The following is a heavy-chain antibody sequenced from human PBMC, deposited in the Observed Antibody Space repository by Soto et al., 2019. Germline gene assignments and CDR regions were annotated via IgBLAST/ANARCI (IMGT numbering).Heavy chain of an antibody. D-gene: IGHD2-15*01. CDR2: ISGSGGST. J-gene: IGHJ4*02. Sequence: EVQVLESGGGLVQPGGSLRLSCAASGFTFSSYAMIWVRQAPGKGLEWVSAISGSGGSTNYADSVKGRFTISRDNSRNTLYMQMNSLRAEDTAVYYCAKCSVRSGSCYSGGVDYWGQGTLVTVSS. CDR3: AKCSVRSGSCYSGGVDY. V-gene: IGHV3-23*01. CDR1: GFTFSSYA.